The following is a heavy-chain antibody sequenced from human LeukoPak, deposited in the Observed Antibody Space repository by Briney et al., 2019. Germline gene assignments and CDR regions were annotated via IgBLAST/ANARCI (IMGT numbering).Heavy chain of an antibody. Sequence: ASVKVSCKASGYTFTSYYMHWVRQAPGQGLEWMGIINPSGGSTSYAQKFQGRVTMTRDMSTSTVYMELSSLRSEDTAVYYCAIDPCSSTSCYGEDWFDPWGQGTLVTVSS. D-gene: IGHD2-2*01. CDR2: INPSGGST. CDR1: GYTFTSYY. V-gene: IGHV1-46*01. CDR3: AIDPCSSTSCYGEDWFDP. J-gene: IGHJ5*02.